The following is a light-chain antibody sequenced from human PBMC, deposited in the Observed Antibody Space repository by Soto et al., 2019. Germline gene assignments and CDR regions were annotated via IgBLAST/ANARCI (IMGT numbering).Light chain of an antibody. CDR2: DAS. V-gene: IGKV1-5*01. CDR3: QHYNHYPFT. CDR1: ESISTW. Sequence: DIQMTQSPSTLSASVGDRVTITCRPSESISTWLAWYQQKPGKAPKLLIYDASTLQTVVPSRFSGSGSGTKFTLTISSLQPDDVATYFCQHYNHYPFTFGQGTKRESK. J-gene: IGKJ2*01.